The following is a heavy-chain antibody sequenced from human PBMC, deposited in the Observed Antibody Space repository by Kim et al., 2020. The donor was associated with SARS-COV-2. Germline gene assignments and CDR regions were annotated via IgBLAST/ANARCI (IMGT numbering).Heavy chain of an antibody. CDR3: AKDRGTSWFNWFDP. D-gene: IGHD6-13*01. V-gene: IGHV3-23*01. CDR2: ISGSGGTT. CDR1: GFTFGFTFRGYT. J-gene: IGHJ5*02. Sequence: GGSLRLSCTASGFTFGFTFRGYTMSWVRQAPGKGLEWVSRISGSGGTTYYADSVKGRFSISRDNSKNTLFLQMNSLRAEDTAVYYCAKDRGTSWFNWFDPWGQGTLVTVSS.